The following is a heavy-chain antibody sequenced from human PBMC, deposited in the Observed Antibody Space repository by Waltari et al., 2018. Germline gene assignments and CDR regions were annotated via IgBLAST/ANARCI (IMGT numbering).Heavy chain of an antibody. V-gene: IGHV1-18*01. CDR3: ARVGVVVVAASILNWFDP. CDR2: ISAYNGNT. D-gene: IGHD2-15*01. Sequence: QVQLVQSGAEVKKPGASVKVSCKHSGYTFTSYGISWVRQAPGQGLEGMGWISAYNGNTNYAQKLQGRVTMTTDTSTSTAYMELRSLRSDDTAVYYCARVGVVVVAASILNWFDPWGQGTLVTVSS. J-gene: IGHJ5*02. CDR1: GYTFTSYG.